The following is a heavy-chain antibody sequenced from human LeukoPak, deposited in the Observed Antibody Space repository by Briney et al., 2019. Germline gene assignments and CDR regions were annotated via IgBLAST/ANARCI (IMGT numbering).Heavy chain of an antibody. J-gene: IGHJ5*02. V-gene: IGHV3-48*03. CDR3: ARAHDYENWFDP. D-gene: IGHD4-17*01. Sequence: PGGSLRLSCAASGFTFSSYEMNWVRQAPGKGLEWVSYISSSGSTIYYADSVKGRFTISRDNAKNSLYLQMNSLRAEDTAVYYCARAHDYENWFDPWGQGTLVTVSS. CDR1: GFTFSSYE. CDR2: ISSSGSTI.